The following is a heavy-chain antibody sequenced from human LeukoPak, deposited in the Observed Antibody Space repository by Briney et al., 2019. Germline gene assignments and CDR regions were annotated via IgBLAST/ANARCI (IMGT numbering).Heavy chain of an antibody. CDR2: IYYSGST. V-gene: IGHV4-59*12. CDR1: GGSISSYY. Sequence: PSETLSLTCTVSGGSISSYYWSWIRQPPGKGLEWIGYIYYSGSTNYNPSLKSRVTISVDTSKSQFSLKLSSVTAADTAVYYCARVSKGGTVDYWGQGTLVTVSS. D-gene: IGHD2/OR15-2a*01. J-gene: IGHJ4*02. CDR3: ARVSKGGTVDY.